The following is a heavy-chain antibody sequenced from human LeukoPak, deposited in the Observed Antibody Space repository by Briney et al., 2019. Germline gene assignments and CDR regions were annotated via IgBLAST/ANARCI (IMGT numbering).Heavy chain of an antibody. V-gene: IGHV1-2*02. D-gene: IGHD6-6*01. J-gene: IGHJ5*02. Sequence: ASVKVSCKASGYTFTGYYIHWVRQTPGQGPEWMGWFNPNSGSTYYAQNFQGRVSMTRDTSISTAYMELSRLTSDDTAVYYCARAAARPHNWFDPWGQGTLVTVSS. CDR2: FNPNSGST. CDR3: ARAAARPHNWFDP. CDR1: GYTFTGYY.